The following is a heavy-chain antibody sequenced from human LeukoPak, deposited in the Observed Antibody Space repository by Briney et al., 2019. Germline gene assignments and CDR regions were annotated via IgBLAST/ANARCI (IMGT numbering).Heavy chain of an antibody. V-gene: IGHV1-46*01. Sequence: GASVKLSCKPSGYTFTSYYMHWVRQAPGQGLEWMGIINPSGGSTSYTQKFQGRVTMTRDTSTTTVYMELSSLRSQDTAVYYCARHKEVGDYYYFDYWGQGTLVTVSS. D-gene: IGHD2/OR15-2a*01. J-gene: IGHJ4*02. CDR3: ARHKEVGDYYYFDY. CDR1: GYTFTSYY. CDR2: INPSGGST.